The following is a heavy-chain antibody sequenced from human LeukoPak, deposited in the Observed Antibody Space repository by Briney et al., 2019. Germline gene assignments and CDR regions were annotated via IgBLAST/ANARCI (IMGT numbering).Heavy chain of an antibody. Sequence: PSETLSLTCTVSGGSISSGDYYWSWIRQPPGKGLEWIGYIYYSGSTNYNPSLKSRVTISVDTSKNQFSLKLSSVTAADTAVYYCARHEYFNWFDPWGQGTLVTVSS. J-gene: IGHJ5*02. CDR1: GGSISSGDYY. V-gene: IGHV4-30-4*01. D-gene: IGHD2/OR15-2a*01. CDR3: ARHEYFNWFDP. CDR2: IYYSGST.